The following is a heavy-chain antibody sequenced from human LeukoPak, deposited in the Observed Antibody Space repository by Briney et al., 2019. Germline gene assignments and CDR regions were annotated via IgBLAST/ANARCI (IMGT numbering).Heavy chain of an antibody. V-gene: IGHV4-34*01. J-gene: IGHJ6*03. CDR1: GGSLSGYY. CDR3: ARGRGSMGYYDSSGYYMDV. CDR2: IKHSGST. Sequence: KPSETLSLTCAVYGGSLSGYYWSWIRQPSGKGLEWIGEIKHSGSTNYNPSLKSRVTISVATSTNQFALTLSSVTAADTAVYYCARGRGSMGYYDSSGYYMDVWGKGTTVTVSS. D-gene: IGHD3-22*01.